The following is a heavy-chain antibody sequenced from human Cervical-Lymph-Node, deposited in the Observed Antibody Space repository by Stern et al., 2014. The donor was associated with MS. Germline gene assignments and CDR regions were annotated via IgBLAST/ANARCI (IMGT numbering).Heavy chain of an antibody. CDR2: IIPMFGIA. D-gene: IGHD3-16*02. J-gene: IGHJ4*02. V-gene: IGHV1-69*01. Sequence: QVQLVQSGAEVKKPGSSVKVSCKASGGTISNYIIGWVRQAPGQGLEWMGGIIPMFGIANYAEKFQDRVTITADESTSTAYMDLSYLRSEDTAVYYCARATSDYIWGTYRFLDSWGQGTLVIVSS. CDR3: ARATSDYIWGTYRFLDS. CDR1: GGTISNYI.